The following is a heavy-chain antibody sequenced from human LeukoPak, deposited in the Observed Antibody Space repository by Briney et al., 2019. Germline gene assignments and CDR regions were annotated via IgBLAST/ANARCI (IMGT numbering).Heavy chain of an antibody. J-gene: IGHJ6*03. V-gene: IGHV1-18*01. CDR2: ISGYNGNT. CDR1: GYIFSNFG. Sequence: ASVKVSCKASGYIFSNFGINWVRQAPGQGLEWMGWISGYNGNTNYAQKLQGRVTMTTDTSTSTAYMELRGLRSDDTAVYYCAREYYYDSSGYYNYYYYYYMDVWGKGTTVTVSS. D-gene: IGHD3-22*01. CDR3: AREYYYDSSGYYNYYYYYYMDV.